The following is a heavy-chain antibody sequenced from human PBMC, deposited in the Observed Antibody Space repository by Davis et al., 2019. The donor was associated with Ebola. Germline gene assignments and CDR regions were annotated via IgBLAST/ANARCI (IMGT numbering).Heavy chain of an antibody. V-gene: IGHV3-66*01. D-gene: IGHD3/OR15-3a*01. Sequence: GESLKISCAASAFTFSTYTMNWVRQAPGKALEWVSVIFSGGGTSYADSVKGRFTISRDISRNTLYLQMNSLRAEDTAVYYCARDIERDWGGHYGMDVWGTGTAVTVSS. CDR2: IFSGGGT. J-gene: IGHJ6*04. CDR3: ARDIERDWGGHYGMDV. CDR1: AFTFSTYT.